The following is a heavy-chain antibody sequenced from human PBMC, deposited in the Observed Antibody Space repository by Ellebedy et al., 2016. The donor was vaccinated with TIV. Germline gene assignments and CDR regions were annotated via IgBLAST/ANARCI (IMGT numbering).Heavy chain of an antibody. CDR1: GFSLSTSGMC. D-gene: IGHD6-19*01. J-gene: IGHJ5*02. CDR3: ARIQAVAGRGSPYNWFDP. CDR2: IDWDDDK. V-gene: IGHV2-70*01. Sequence: SGPTLVXPTQTLTLTCTFSGFSLSTSGMCVSWIRQPPGKALEWLALIDWDDDKYYSTSLKTRLTISKDTSKNQVVLTMTNMDPVDTATYYCARIQAVAGRGSPYNWFDPWGQGTLVTVSS.